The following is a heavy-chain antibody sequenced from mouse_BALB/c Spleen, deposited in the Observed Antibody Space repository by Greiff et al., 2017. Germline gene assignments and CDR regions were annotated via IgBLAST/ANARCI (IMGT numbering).Heavy chain of an antibody. D-gene: IGHD2-3*01. Sequence: VKLMESGPGLVQPSQSLSITCTVSGFSLTSYGVHWVRQSPGKGLEWLGVIWSGGSTDYNAAFISRLSISKDNSKSQVFFKMNSLQANDTAIYYCARNEAGYYVAYWGQGTLVTVSA. CDR3: ARNEAGYYVAY. V-gene: IGHV2-2*02. CDR2: IWSGGST. J-gene: IGHJ3*01. CDR1: GFSLTSYG.